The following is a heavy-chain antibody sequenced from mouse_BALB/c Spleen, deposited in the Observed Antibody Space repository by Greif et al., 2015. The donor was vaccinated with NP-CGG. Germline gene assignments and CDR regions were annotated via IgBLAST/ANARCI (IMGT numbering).Heavy chain of an antibody. D-gene: IGHD2-10*02. CDR1: GFAFSSYD. CDR3: ARRYGSFAY. V-gene: IGHV5-12-1*01. Sequence: EVQGVESGGGLVKPGGSLKLSCAASGFAFSSYDMSWVRQTPEKRLEWVAYISSGGGSTYYPDTVKGRFTISRDNAKNPLYLQMSSLKSEDTAMYYCARRYGSFAYWGQGTLVTVSA. J-gene: IGHJ3*01. CDR2: ISSGGGST.